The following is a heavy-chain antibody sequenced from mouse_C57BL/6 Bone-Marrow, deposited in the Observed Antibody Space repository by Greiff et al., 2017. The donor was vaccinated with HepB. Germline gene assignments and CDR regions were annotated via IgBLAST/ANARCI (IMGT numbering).Heavy chain of an antibody. Sequence: VQLQQSGPELVKPGASVKIPCKASGYTFTDYNMDWVKQSHGKSLEWIGDINPNNGGTIYNQKFKGKATLTVDKSSSTAYMEIRSLTSEDTAVYYCARAMVTTGTWFAYWGQGTLVTVSA. CDR1: GYTFTDYN. V-gene: IGHV1-18*01. CDR3: ARAMVTTGTWFAY. J-gene: IGHJ3*01. CDR2: INPNNGGT. D-gene: IGHD2-2*01.